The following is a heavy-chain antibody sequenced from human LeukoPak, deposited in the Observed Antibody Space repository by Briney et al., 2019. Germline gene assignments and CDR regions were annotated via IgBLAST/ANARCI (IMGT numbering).Heavy chain of an antibody. CDR3: ARAGYYDSSAYAFDI. CDR2: IYHSGST. D-gene: IGHD3-22*01. J-gene: IGHJ3*02. V-gene: IGHV4-30-2*01. Sequence: SQTLSLTCAVSGGSISSGGYSWSWIRQPPGKGLEWIGYIYHSGSTYYNPSLKSRVTISVDTSKNQFSLKLSSVTAADTAVYYCARAGYYDSSAYAFDIWGQGTMVTVSP. CDR1: GGSISSGGYS.